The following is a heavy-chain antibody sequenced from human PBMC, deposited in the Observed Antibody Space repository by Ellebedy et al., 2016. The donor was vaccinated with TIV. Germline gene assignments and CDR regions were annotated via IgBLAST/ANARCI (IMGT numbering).Heavy chain of an antibody. CDR2: ISGTSSTI. CDR1: GFTFSSYS. V-gene: IGHV3-48*01. J-gene: IGHJ4*02. CDR3: ARDGRGYSSSFPSSTDY. Sequence: GGSLRLXCATFGFTFSSYSMNWVRQAPGKGLEWVSYISGTSSTIYYADSVKGRFTISRDNAKNSLYLQMNSLRAEDTAVYYCARDGRGYSSSFPSSTDYWGQGTLVTVSS. D-gene: IGHD6-13*01.